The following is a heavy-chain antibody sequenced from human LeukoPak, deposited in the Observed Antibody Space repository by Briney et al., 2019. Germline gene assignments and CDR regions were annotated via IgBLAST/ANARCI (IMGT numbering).Heavy chain of an antibody. CDR3: ARDQGGQYQLLRAPNWFDP. CDR1: GGTFSSYA. J-gene: IGHJ5*02. CDR2: IIPIFGTA. Sequence: SVKVSCKASGGTFSSYAISWVRQAPGQGREWMGGIIPIFGTANYAQKFQGRVTITTDESTSTAYMELSSLRSEDTAVYYCARDQGGQYQLLRAPNWFDPWGQGTLVTVSS. D-gene: IGHD2-2*01. V-gene: IGHV1-69*05.